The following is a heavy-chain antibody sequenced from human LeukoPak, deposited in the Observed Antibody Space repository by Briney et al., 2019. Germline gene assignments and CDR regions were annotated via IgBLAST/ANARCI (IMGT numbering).Heavy chain of an antibody. D-gene: IGHD3-3*01. CDR2: ITTDETA. CDR3: AKDWFATTDY. Sequence: PGGSLTLSCAASGFPFSVSWMHWFRQVPGKGLMWVSRITTDETATYADSVRGRFTISRDNAKNTVYLQMNSLRVEDTAVYYCAKDWFATTDYWGQGILVTVSS. CDR1: GFPFSVSW. J-gene: IGHJ4*02. V-gene: IGHV3-74*01.